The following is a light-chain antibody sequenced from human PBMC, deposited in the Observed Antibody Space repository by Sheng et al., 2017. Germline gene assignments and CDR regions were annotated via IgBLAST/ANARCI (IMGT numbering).Light chain of an antibody. Sequence: DIQMTQSPSTLSASVGDRVTITCRANQSIFTWLAWYQQRPGKAPNLLIYKTSTLASGVPSRFSGSGSGTDFTLTISSLQPDDFSTYHCQQYHTFSPWTFGQGTKVEIK. CDR2: KTS. J-gene: IGKJ1*01. CDR1: QSIFTW. CDR3: QQYHTFSPWT. V-gene: IGKV1-5*03.